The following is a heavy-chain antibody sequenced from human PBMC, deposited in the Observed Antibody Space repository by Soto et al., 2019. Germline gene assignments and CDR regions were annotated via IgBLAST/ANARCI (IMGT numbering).Heavy chain of an antibody. CDR1: GFTFSSYA. V-gene: IGHV3-23*01. J-gene: IGHJ3*02. CDR3: AKDRSENCTNGVCPMEAFDI. CDR2: ISGSGGST. D-gene: IGHD2-8*01. Sequence: GGSLRLSCAASGFTFSSYAMSWVRQAPGKGLEWVSAISGSGGSTYYADSVKGRFTISRDNSKNTLYLQMNSLRAEDTAVYYCAKDRSENCTNGVCPMEAFDIWGQGTMVTVSS.